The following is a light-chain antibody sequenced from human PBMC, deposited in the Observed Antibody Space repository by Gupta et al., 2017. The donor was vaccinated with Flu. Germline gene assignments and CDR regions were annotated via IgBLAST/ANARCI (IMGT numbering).Light chain of an antibody. Sequence: QAVVPQEPSLTVSPGGTVTLTCGSSTGTVTTGHYSYWLQQKPGQAPRTLIYDTYNKHSWTPARFSGSLLGGKAALTLSGAQPEDEAEYYCLLAYSDARVFGGGTKLTVL. J-gene: IGLJ3*02. V-gene: IGLV7-46*01. CDR3: LLAYSDARV. CDR1: TGTVTTGHY. CDR2: DTY.